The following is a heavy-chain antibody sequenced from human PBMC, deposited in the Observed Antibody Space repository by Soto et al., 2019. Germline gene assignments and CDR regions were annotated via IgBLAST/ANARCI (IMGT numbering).Heavy chain of an antibody. J-gene: IGHJ4*02. D-gene: IGHD2-15*01. V-gene: IGHV3-30-3*01. CDR3: AGDLCSGGSCYLDY. Sequence: QVQLVESGGGVVQPGRSLRLSCAASGFTFSSYAMHWVRQAPGKGLEWVAVISHDGTNKYYADSVKGRFTVSRDNSKNTLYLQMNSLRAEDSAVYYCAGDLCSGGSCYLDYWGQGILVTVSS. CDR2: ISHDGTNK. CDR1: GFTFSSYA.